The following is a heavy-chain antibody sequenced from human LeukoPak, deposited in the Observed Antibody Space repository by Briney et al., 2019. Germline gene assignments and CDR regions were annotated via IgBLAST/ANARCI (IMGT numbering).Heavy chain of an antibody. CDR2: INHSGST. CDR3: ARGRYGGYGYYDCGMDV. V-gene: IGHV4-34*01. D-gene: IGHD1-26*01. J-gene: IGHJ6*04. CDR1: GGSFSGYY. Sequence: SETLSLTCAVYGGSFSGYYWSWIRQPPGKGLEWIGEINHSGSTNYNPSLKSRVTISVDTSKNQFSLKLSSVTAADTAVYYCARGRYGGYGYYDCGMDVWGKGTTVTVSS.